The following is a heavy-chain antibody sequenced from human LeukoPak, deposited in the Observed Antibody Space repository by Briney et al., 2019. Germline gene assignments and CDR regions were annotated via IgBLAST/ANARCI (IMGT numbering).Heavy chain of an antibody. J-gene: IGHJ3*02. D-gene: IGHD3-10*01. V-gene: IGHV3-7*01. CDR2: IKEDGSEK. Sequence: GGSLRLSCVVSGFTFASSWMTWVRQAPGKGLEWVANIKEDGSEKHYVDSVKGRFTISRDNAKNSLHLQMNSLRAEDTAVCYCAREPGIGYAFDIWGQGTMVTVSS. CDR3: AREPGIGYAFDI. CDR1: GFTFASSW.